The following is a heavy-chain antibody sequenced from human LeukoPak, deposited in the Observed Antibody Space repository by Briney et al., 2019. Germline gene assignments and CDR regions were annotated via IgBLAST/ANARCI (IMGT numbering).Heavy chain of an antibody. D-gene: IGHD5-12*01. V-gene: IGHV1-2*02. CDR1: GYTFTGYY. CDR2: VNPNSGGT. Sequence: GASVKVSCKASGYTFTGYYMHWVRQAPGQGLEWMGWVNPNSGGTNYAQKFQGRVTMTRDTSISTAYMELSSLRSEDTAVYYCARGLGRWLRFGFFLAYWGQGTPVTVSS. J-gene: IGHJ4*02. CDR3: ARGLGRWLRFGFFLAY.